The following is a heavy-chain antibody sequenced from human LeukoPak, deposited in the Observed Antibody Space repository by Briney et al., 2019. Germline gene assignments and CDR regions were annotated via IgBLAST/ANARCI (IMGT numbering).Heavy chain of an antibody. D-gene: IGHD6-19*01. Sequence: SETLSLTCTVSGGSISSYYWSWIRQPPGKGLEWIGYIYYTGSTNYNPSLKSRVTVSVDTSKNQFSLKLNFVTAADTAVYYCARRLEFSSGWYFDYWGQGTLVTVSS. CDR1: GGSISSYY. CDR2: IYYTGST. J-gene: IGHJ4*02. CDR3: ARRLEFSSGWYFDY. V-gene: IGHV4-59*01.